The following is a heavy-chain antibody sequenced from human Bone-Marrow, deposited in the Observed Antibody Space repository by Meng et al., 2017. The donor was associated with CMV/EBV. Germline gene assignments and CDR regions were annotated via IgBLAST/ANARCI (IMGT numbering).Heavy chain of an antibody. Sequence: ASGGTFSSYAISWVRQAPGQGLEWMGGIIPIFGTANYAQKFQGRVTITTDESTSTAYMELSSLRSEDTAVYYCARAVGVVPAAAFDYWGQGTLVTVSS. CDR1: GGTFSSYA. CDR2: IIPIFGTA. J-gene: IGHJ4*02. D-gene: IGHD2-2*01. V-gene: IGHV1-69*05. CDR3: ARAVGVVPAAAFDY.